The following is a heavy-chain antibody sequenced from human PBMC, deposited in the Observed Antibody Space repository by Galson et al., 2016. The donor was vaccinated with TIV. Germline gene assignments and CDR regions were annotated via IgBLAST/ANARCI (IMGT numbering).Heavy chain of an antibody. CDR2: ISSDGNNK. Sequence: SLRLSCAASGFIISPYGLHWVRQAPGKGLEWVAVISSDGNNKDYADSVKGRFTISRDNSKNTLYLQMSSLRPEDTAVYYCASETFYYDIRDYAPLGFWGQGTLVTVS. D-gene: IGHD3-22*01. CDR3: ASETFYYDIRDYAPLGF. J-gene: IGHJ4*02. CDR1: GFIISPYG. V-gene: IGHV3-30*03.